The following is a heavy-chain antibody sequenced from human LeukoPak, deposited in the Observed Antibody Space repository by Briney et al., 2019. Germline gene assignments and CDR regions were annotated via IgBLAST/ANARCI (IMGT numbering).Heavy chain of an antibody. CDR3: ARENIVGATSFDY. V-gene: IGHV3-33*01. CDR2: IWYDGSNK. CDR1: GFTFSSYG. D-gene: IGHD1-26*01. J-gene: IGHJ4*02. Sequence: GRSLRLSCAASGFTFSSYGMHWVRQAPGKGLEWVAVIWYDGSNKYYADSVKGRFTISRDNSKNTLYLQMNSLRAEDTAVYYCARENIVGATSFDYWGQGTPVTVSS.